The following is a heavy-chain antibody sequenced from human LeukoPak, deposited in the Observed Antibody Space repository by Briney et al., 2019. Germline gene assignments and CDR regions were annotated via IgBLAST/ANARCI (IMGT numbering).Heavy chain of an antibody. J-gene: IGHJ4*02. D-gene: IGHD4-23*01. CDR1: GYTLTNYN. CDR3: AREFGHCYGDNCFYFFDT. CDR2: INTYKGDT. V-gene: IGHV1-18*01. Sequence: EASVKFSCKASGYTLTNYNISWVRRAPGQGLEWMGWINTYKGDTLYAQKLQGRVTMTADTSTNTAYMELRSLRFDDTAVYYCAREFGHCYGDNCFYFFDTWGQGFRVPGSS.